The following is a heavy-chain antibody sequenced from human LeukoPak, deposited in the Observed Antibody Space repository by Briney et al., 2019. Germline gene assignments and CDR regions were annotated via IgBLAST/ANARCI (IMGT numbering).Heavy chain of an antibody. V-gene: IGHV6-1*01. J-gene: IGHJ4*02. CDR3: AGDHSFRFDY. CDR1: GDSVSSNSAA. D-gene: IGHD2-21*01. Sequence: SQTLSLTCAISGDSVSSNSAAWNWIRLSPSRGLEWLGRTFLRSKWLYDYADSVKSRIIINADTSKNQFSLQLNSVTPEDTAIYYCAGDHSFRFDYWGQGALVTVS. CDR2: TFLRSKWLY.